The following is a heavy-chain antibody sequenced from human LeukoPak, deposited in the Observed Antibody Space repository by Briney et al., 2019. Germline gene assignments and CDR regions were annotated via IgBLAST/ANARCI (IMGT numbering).Heavy chain of an antibody. CDR3: ARDQGVTTIYSYYYYMDV. J-gene: IGHJ6*03. CDR1: GYTFTSYG. V-gene: IGHV1-18*01. Sequence: ASVKVSCKASGYTFTSYGISWVRQAPGQGLEWMGWISAYNGNTNYAQKLQGRVTMTTDTSTSTAYIELRSLRSDDTAVYYCARDQGVTTIYSYYYYMDVWGKGTTVTVSS. CDR2: ISAYNGNT. D-gene: IGHD4-11*01.